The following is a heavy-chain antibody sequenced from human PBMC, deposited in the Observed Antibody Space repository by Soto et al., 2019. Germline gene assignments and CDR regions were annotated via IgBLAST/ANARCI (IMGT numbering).Heavy chain of an antibody. CDR3: ARERVVVTYYFDY. CDR2: IYYSGST. Sequence: SETLSLTCTVSGGSVSSGSYYWSWIRQPPGKGLEWIGYIYYSGSTNYNPSLKSRVTISVDTSKNQFSLKLSSVTAANTAVYYCARERVVVTYYFDYWGQGTLVTVSS. CDR1: GGSVSSGSYY. D-gene: IGHD2-21*02. J-gene: IGHJ4*02. V-gene: IGHV4-61*01.